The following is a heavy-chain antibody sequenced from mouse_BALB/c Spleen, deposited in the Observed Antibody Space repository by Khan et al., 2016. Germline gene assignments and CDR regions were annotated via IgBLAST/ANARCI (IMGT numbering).Heavy chain of an antibody. CDR2: INPSTGYT. CDR1: GYTFTSYW. Sequence: VQLQESGAELAKPGASVKMSCKASGYTFTSYWMHWVKQRPGQGLEWIGYINPSTGYTEYNQKFKDKATLTADKSSSTAYMQLSSLTSEDSAVXYCARWAYYGNYLFDYWGQGTLVTVSA. D-gene: IGHD2-10*01. J-gene: IGHJ3*01. CDR3: ARWAYYGNYLFDY. V-gene: IGHV1-7*01.